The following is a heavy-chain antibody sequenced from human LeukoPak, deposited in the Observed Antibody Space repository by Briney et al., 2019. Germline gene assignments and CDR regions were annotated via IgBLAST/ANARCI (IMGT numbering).Heavy chain of an antibody. D-gene: IGHD3-22*01. Sequence: PSETLSLTCTVSGGSISSSSYYWGWIRQPPGKGLEWIGSIYYSGSTYYNPSLKSRVTISVDTSKNQFSLKLSSVTAADTAVYYCARRKTMIVVVQFDYWGQGTLVTVSS. CDR2: IYYSGST. CDR3: ARRKTMIVVVQFDY. V-gene: IGHV4-39*07. J-gene: IGHJ4*02. CDR1: GGSISSSSYY.